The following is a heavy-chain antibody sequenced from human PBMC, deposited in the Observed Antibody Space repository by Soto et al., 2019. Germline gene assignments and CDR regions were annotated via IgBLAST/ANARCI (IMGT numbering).Heavy chain of an antibody. D-gene: IGHD1-26*01. CDR1: GFSFNTYE. CDR2: ISTSGSTI. Sequence: EVQLVESGGGLVQPGGSLRLSCAASGFSFNTYEMNWVRQAPGKGLEWVSYISTSGSTIYYADSVKGRFTISRENGKNSLYLQINSLSAEDTAVYYCAYGGSCDYWSHGTQVTVSS. J-gene: IGHJ4*01. CDR3: AYGGSCDY. V-gene: IGHV3-48*03.